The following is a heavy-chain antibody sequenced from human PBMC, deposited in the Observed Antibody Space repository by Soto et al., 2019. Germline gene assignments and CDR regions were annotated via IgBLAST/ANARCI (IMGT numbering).Heavy chain of an antibody. J-gene: IGHJ6*02. CDR3: ARPLLGVPLDYGMDV. Sequence: ASVKVSCKASGYTFTSYGISWVRQAPGQGLEWMGWISAYNGNTNYAQKLQGRVTMTTDTSTSTAYMELRSLRSDDTAVYYCARPLLGVPLDYGMDVWGQGTTVTVSS. D-gene: IGHD3-16*01. V-gene: IGHV1-18*01. CDR1: GYTFTSYG. CDR2: ISAYNGNT.